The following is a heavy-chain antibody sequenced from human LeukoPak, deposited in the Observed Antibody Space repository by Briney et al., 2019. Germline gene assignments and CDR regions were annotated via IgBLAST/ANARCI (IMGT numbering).Heavy chain of an antibody. CDR3: ARLLPSSTAFSA. D-gene: IGHD2-2*01. Sequence: GESLKISCTGSGYSFTDYWIGWVRQMPGKGLEWMGLIYSDDFDTRYSPSFQGQVTISADKSISTAYLQWSSLKASDTAMYYCARLLPSSTAFSAWGKGTTVTISS. J-gene: IGHJ6*04. V-gene: IGHV5-51*01. CDR2: IYSDDFDT. CDR1: GYSFTDYW.